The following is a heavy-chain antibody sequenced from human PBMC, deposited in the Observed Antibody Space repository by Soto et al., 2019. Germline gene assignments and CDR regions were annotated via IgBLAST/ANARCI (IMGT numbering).Heavy chain of an antibody. V-gene: IGHV1-2*04. CDR2: INPNSGGT. D-gene: IGHD6-6*01. CDR1: GYTFTGYY. J-gene: IGHJ6*03. Sequence: ASVKVSCKASGYTFTGYYMHWVRQAPGQRLEWMGWINPNSGGTNYAQKFQGWVTMTRDTSISTAYMELSRLRSDDTAVYYCARDVGSSSALGYYMDVWGKGTTVTVSS. CDR3: ARDVGSSSALGYYMDV.